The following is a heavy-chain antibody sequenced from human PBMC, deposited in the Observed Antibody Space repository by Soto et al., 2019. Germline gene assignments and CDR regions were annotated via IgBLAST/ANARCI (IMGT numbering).Heavy chain of an antibody. CDR2: ISGSGGST. CDR1: GFTFSSYS. V-gene: IGHV3-23*01. CDR3: AKTSKRGYSGRFDY. Sequence: GGSLRLSCAASGFTFSSYSMSWVRQAPGKGLEWVSAISGSGGSTYYADSVKGRFTISRDNSKNTLYLQMNSLRAEDTAVYYCAKTSKRGYSGRFDYWGQGTLVTVS. D-gene: IGHD5-12*01. J-gene: IGHJ4*02.